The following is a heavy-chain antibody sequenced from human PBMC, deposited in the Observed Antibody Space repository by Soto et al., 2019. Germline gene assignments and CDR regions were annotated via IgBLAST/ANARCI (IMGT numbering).Heavy chain of an antibody. CDR2: IYSGGSS. J-gene: IGHJ5*02. CDR1: GFTVSSSH. Sequence: GGSLRLSCTTSGFTVSSSHMTWVRQAPGKGLEWVSVIYSGGSSYYAVSVQGRFTISRDNSKNTMYLQMNSLRGEDTAMYYCARLGPYGSESYSFRYNWFDPWGQGTQVTVSS. V-gene: IGHV3-53*01. D-gene: IGHD3-10*01. CDR3: ARLGPYGSESYSFRYNWFDP.